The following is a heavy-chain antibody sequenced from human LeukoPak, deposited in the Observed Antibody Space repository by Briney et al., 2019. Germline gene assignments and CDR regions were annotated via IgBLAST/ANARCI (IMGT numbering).Heavy chain of an antibody. CDR3: AKDYTDTVGYYFDY. CDR1: GFTFDDYA. D-gene: IGHD2-15*01. J-gene: IGHJ4*02. Sequence: GGSLRLSCAASGFTFDDYAMHWVWQAPGKGLEWVSGISWNSGSIGYADSVKGRFTISRDNAQNSLYLQMNSLRAEDMALYYCAKDYTDTVGYYFDYWGQGTLVTVSS. V-gene: IGHV3-9*03. CDR2: ISWNSGSI.